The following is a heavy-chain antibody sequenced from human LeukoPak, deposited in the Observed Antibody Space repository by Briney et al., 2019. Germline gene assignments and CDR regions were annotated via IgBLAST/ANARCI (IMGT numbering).Heavy chain of an antibody. V-gene: IGHV3-23*01. Sequence: GGSLRLSCAASGFTFSSYAMSWVRQAPGKGLEWVSAISGGGLTYFADSVKGRLTISRDNSKNTLYLQMNSLRAEDTAVYYCAKLPSGSSGSPLDYWGQGTLVTVSS. D-gene: IGHD6-19*01. CDR3: AKLPSGSSGSPLDY. CDR2: ISGGGLT. CDR1: GFTFSSYA. J-gene: IGHJ4*02.